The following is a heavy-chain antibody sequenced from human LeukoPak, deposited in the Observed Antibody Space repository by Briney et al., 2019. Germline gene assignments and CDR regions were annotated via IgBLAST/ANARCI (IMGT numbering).Heavy chain of an antibody. CDR1: GYTFTSYG. CDR2: INPNSGGT. J-gene: IGHJ6*03. D-gene: IGHD4-17*01. Sequence: ASVKVSCKASGYTFTSYGISWVRQAPGQGLEWMGWINPNSGGTNYAQKFQGRVTMTRDTSISTAYMELSRLRSDDTAVYYCARDRLSYGDYSNYMDVWGKGTTVTISS. V-gene: IGHV1-2*02. CDR3: ARDRLSYGDYSNYMDV.